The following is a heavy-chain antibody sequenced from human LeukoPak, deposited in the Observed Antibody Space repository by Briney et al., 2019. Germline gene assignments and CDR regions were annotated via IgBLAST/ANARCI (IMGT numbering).Heavy chain of an antibody. Sequence: TSETLSLTCAVYGGSFSGYYWSWIRQPPGKGVEWIAHIYNGVNTNYNPSLKSRVTISVDTSKNQFSLRLNSVTAADTAVYYCARSRAFNSGAFDPWGQGSLVTVSS. J-gene: IGHJ5*02. CDR3: ARSRAFNSGAFDP. V-gene: IGHV4-59*01. CDR1: GGSFSGYY. D-gene: IGHD1-26*01. CDR2: IYNGVNT.